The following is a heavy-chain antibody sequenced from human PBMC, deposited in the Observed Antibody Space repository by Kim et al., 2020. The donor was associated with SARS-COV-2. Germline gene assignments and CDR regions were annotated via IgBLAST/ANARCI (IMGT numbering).Heavy chain of an antibody. D-gene: IGHD4-17*01. CDR3: ARNDYGYFYFDY. Sequence: ADSGQGRLTICRTNSKNTLYMQMNSLRAEDTAVYYCARNDYGYFYFDYWGQGTLVTVSS. V-gene: IGHV3-33*01. J-gene: IGHJ4*02.